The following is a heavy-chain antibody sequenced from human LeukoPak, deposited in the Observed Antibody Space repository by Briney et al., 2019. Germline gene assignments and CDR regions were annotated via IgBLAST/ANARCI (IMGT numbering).Heavy chain of an antibody. CDR2: INHSGST. CDR3: ARGGFYDSSGYYYNASDY. CDR1: GGSFSGYY. D-gene: IGHD3-22*01. V-gene: IGHV4-34*01. J-gene: IGHJ4*02. Sequence: SETLSLTCAVYGGSFSGYYWSWIRQPPGKGLEWIGEINHSGSTNYNPSLKSRVTISVDTSKNQFSLKLSSVTAADTAVYCCARGGFYDSSGYYYNASDYWGQGTLVTVSS.